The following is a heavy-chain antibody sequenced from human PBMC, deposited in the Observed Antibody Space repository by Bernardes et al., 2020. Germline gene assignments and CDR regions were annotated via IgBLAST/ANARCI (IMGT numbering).Heavy chain of an antibody. J-gene: IGHJ6*03. CDR1: GFTFNSYV. D-gene: IGHD2-2*01. CDR2: MSGSGGRT. V-gene: IGHV3-23*01. CDR3: AKDGVSTSYYFHYMDV. Sequence: GGSLRLSCAASGFTFNSYVISWVRQAPGKGLEWVSGMSGSGGRTFYADSVKGRFTISRDTSKNTLYLQMNSLGAEDSAVYYCAKDGVSTSYYFHYMDVWGKGTTVTVSS.